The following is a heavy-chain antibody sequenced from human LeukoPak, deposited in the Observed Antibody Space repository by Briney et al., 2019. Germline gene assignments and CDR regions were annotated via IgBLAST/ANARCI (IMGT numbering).Heavy chain of an antibody. Sequence: GGSLRLSCAASGFTFSSYWMSWVRQAPGKGLEWVANIKQDGSEKYYVDSVKGRFTISRDNAKNSLYLQMNSLRAEDTAVSYCASSYSYDSSGYFSGFYFDYWGQGILVTVSS. J-gene: IGHJ4*02. D-gene: IGHD3-22*01. CDR3: ASSYSYDSSGYFSGFYFDY. V-gene: IGHV3-7*01. CDR1: GFTFSSYW. CDR2: IKQDGSEK.